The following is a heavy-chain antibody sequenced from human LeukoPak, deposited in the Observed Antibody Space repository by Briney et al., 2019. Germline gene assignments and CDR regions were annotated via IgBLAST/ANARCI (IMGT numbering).Heavy chain of an antibody. J-gene: IGHJ4*02. Sequence: SETLSLTCSVSGDSINGGYYWGWIRQPPGKGLQWIATIYHSGRTYYNPSFTSRVTISVDTSKNQFSLKLTSVTAADSAVYYCARDRPDYYASGSYGPNYFDSWGQGTLVTVSS. V-gene: IGHV4-38-2*02. CDR3: ARDRPDYYASGSYGPNYFDS. CDR2: IYHSGRT. D-gene: IGHD3-10*01. CDR1: GDSINGGYY.